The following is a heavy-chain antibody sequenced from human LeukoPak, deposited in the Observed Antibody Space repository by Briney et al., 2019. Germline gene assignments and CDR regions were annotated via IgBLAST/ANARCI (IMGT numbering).Heavy chain of an antibody. J-gene: IGHJ4*02. CDR3: ARGGACSYTNCPLFDFDY. CDR1: GFTFSSYD. CDR2: IGTAGDT. D-gene: IGHD2-2*01. V-gene: IGHV3-13*04. Sequence: GGSLRLSCAASGFTFSSYDMHWVRQATGKGLEWVSAIGTAGDTYYPGSVKGRFTISRENAKNSLYLQMNSLRAGDTAVYYCARGGACSYTNCPLFDFDYWGQGTLVTVSS.